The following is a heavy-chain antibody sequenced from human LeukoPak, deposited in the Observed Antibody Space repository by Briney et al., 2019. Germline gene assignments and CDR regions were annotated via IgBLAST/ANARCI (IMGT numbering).Heavy chain of an antibody. Sequence: ASVKVSCKASGYTFTSYDINWVRQATGQGLEWMGWMNPNSGNTGYAQKFQGRVTITRNTSISTAYMELSSLKSEDTAVYYCARGTSYSSGEVHYWGQGTLVTVSS. CDR1: GYTFTSYD. J-gene: IGHJ4*02. CDR2: MNPNSGNT. D-gene: IGHD6-19*01. V-gene: IGHV1-8*03. CDR3: ARGTSYSSGEVHY.